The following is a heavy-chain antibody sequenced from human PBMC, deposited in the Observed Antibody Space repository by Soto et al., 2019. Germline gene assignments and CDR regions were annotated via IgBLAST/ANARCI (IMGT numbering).Heavy chain of an antibody. CDR2: IIPIFGTA. J-gene: IGHJ4*02. D-gene: IGHD2-21*02. CDR1: GGTFSSYA. V-gene: IGHV1-69*06. Sequence: QVQLVQSGAEVKKPGSSVKVSCKASGGTFSSYAINWVRQAPGQGLEWMGGIIPIFGTANYAQKFQGRVTITADKSTSTAYMELSSLRSEDTAVYYCARDSLAYCGGDCYSGFDYWGQGTLVTVSS. CDR3: ARDSLAYCGGDCYSGFDY.